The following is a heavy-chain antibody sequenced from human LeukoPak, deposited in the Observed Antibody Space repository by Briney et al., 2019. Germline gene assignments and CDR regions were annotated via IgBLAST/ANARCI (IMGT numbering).Heavy chain of an antibody. CDR3: ARDRRITIFGVVTLSPY. V-gene: IGHV1-2*02. J-gene: IGHJ4*02. CDR2: INPNSGGT. Sequence: ASVKVSCKASGYTFTGYYMHWVRQAPGQGLEWMGWINPNSGGTNYAQKFQGRVTMTRDTSISTAYMELSRLRSDDTAVYYCARDRRITIFGVVTLSPYWGQGTLATVSS. D-gene: IGHD3-3*01. CDR1: GYTFTGYY.